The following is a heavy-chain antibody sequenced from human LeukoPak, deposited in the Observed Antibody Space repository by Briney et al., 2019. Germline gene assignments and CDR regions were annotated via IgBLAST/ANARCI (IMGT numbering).Heavy chain of an antibody. D-gene: IGHD6-13*01. CDR1: GFTVSSNY. Sequence: GGSLRLSCAASGFTVSSNYMSWVRQAPGKGLEWVSVIYSGGSTYYADSVKGRFTTSRDNSKNTLYLQMNSLRAEDTAVYYCARDDSSSWSSNWGQGTLVTVSS. CDR2: IYSGGST. V-gene: IGHV3-66*01. J-gene: IGHJ4*02. CDR3: ARDDSSSWSSN.